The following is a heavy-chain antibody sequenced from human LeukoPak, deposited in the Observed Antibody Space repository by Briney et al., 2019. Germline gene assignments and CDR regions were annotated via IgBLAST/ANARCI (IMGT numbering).Heavy chain of an antibody. Sequence: GESLKISCKGSGYSFTSYWIGWVRQMPGKGLEWMGIIYPGDSDTRYSPSFQGQVTISADKSISTAYLQWSGLKASDTAMYYCARPRSGYSGSRTYYYYMDVWGKGTTVTVSS. CDR1: GYSFTSYW. V-gene: IGHV5-51*01. CDR3: ARPRSGYSGSRTYYYYMDV. D-gene: IGHD1-26*01. CDR2: IYPGDSDT. J-gene: IGHJ6*03.